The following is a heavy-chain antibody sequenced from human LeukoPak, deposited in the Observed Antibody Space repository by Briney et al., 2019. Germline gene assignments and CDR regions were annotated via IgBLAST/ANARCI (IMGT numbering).Heavy chain of an antibody. J-gene: IGHJ6*02. CDR1: GYTFTSYG. Sequence: ASVKVSCKASGYTFTSYGISWVRQAPGQGLEWMGWINPNSGGTNYAQKFQGRVTMTRDTSISTAYMELSRLRSDDTAVYYCARDGVAVAALTGMDVWGQGTTVTVSS. CDR2: INPNSGGT. V-gene: IGHV1-2*02. CDR3: ARDGVAVAALTGMDV. D-gene: IGHD6-19*01.